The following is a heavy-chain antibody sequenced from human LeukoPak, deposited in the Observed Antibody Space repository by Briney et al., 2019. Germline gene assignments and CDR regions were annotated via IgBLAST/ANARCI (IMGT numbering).Heavy chain of an antibody. CDR1: GFTFSSYW. V-gene: IGHV3-7*01. CDR3: ARAPAKHQIQLWPPNRLRKNSYYYMDV. Sequence: RGSLRLSCAASGFTFSSYWMNWVRQAPGKGLEWVANIKQDGSEKYYVDSVKGRFTISRDTAKNSLHLQMNSLRAEDTAVYYCARAPAKHQIQLWPPNRLRKNSYYYMDVWGKGTTVIISS. D-gene: IGHD5-18*01. J-gene: IGHJ6*03. CDR2: IKQDGSEK.